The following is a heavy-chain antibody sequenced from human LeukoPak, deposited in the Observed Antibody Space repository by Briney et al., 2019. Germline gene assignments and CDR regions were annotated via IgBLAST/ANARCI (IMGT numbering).Heavy chain of an antibody. Sequence: QSGGSLRLSCAASGFTFSSYGMSWVRQAPGKGLEWVSAISGSGGSTYYADSVKGRFTISRDNSKNTLYLQMNSLRAEDTAVYYCAKDQAGGSGSNCWGQGTLVTVSS. CDR3: AKDQAGGSGSNC. V-gene: IGHV3-23*01. J-gene: IGHJ4*02. CDR2: ISGSGGST. CDR1: GFTFSSYG. D-gene: IGHD3-10*01.